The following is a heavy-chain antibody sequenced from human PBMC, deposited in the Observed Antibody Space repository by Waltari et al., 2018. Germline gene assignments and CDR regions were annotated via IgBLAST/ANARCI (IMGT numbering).Heavy chain of an antibody. D-gene: IGHD4-4*01. CDR2: IYYSGST. V-gene: IGHV4-31*03. CDR1: GGSISRGGYY. CDR3: ARWVTSYYYYYMDV. Sequence: QVQLQESGPGLVKPSQTLSLTCTVSGGSISRGGYYWSWIRQHTGKGLEWIGYIYYSGSTYYNPSLKSRVTISVDTSKNQFSLKLSSVTAADTAVYYCARWVTSYYYYYMDVWGKGTTVTVSS. J-gene: IGHJ6*03.